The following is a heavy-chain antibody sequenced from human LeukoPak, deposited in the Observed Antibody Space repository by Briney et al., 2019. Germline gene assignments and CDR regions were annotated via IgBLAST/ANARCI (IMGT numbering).Heavy chain of an antibody. CDR2: ISSSSTI. Sequence: PGGSLRLSCAASGFTFSSYSMNWVRQAPGKGLEWVSYISSSSTIYYADSAKGRFTISRDNAKNSLYLQMNSLRAEDTAVYYCARVPRYCSSTSCPPDAFDIWGQGTMVTVSS. J-gene: IGHJ3*02. CDR1: GFTFSSYS. V-gene: IGHV3-48*01. CDR3: ARVPRYCSSTSCPPDAFDI. D-gene: IGHD2-2*01.